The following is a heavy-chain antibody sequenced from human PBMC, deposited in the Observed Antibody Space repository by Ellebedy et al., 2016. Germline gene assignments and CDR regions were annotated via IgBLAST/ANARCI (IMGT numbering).Heavy chain of an antibody. CDR1: GGTFSSYA. Sequence: ASVKVSCKASGGTFSSYAISWVRQAPGQGLEWMGRIIPTLGIANYAQKFQGRVTITADKSTSTAYMELSSLRSEDTAVYYCARIKGNCSSTSCSYGMDVWGQGTTVTVSS. CDR3: ARIKGNCSSTSCSYGMDV. J-gene: IGHJ6*02. D-gene: IGHD2-2*01. CDR2: IIPTLGIA. V-gene: IGHV1-69*04.